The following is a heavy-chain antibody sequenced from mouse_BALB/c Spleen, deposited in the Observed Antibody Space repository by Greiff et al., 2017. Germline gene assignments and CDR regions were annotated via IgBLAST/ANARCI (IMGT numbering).Heavy chain of an antibody. Sequence: VQLQQSGAELVRPGTSVKISCKASGYTFTNYWLGWVKQRPGHGLEWIGDIYPGGGYANYNEKFKGKATLTADTSSSTAYMQLSSLTSEDSAVYFCARGTNGYDWYFDVWGAGTTVTVSS. D-gene: IGHD2-2*01. CDR2: IYPGGGYA. CDR3: ARGTNGYDWYFDV. J-gene: IGHJ1*01. V-gene: IGHV1-63*02. CDR1: GYTFTNYW.